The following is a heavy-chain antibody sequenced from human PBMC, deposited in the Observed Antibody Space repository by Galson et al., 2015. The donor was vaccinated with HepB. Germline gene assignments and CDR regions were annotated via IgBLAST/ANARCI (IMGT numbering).Heavy chain of an antibody. CDR3: AKDQGLITIFGVVPSAMDV. Sequence: SLRLSCAASGFTFSSYGMHWVRQAPGKGLEWVAVISYDGSNKYYADSVKGRFTISRDNSKNTLYLQMNSLRAEDTAVYYCAKDQGLITIFGVVPSAMDVWGKGTTVTVSS. CDR1: GFTFSSYG. V-gene: IGHV3-30*18. D-gene: IGHD3-3*01. CDR2: ISYDGSNK. J-gene: IGHJ6*03.